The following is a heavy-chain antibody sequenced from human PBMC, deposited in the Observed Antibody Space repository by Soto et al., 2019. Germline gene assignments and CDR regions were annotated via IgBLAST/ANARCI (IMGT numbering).Heavy chain of an antibody. CDR2: ISGSGGST. Sequence: GGSLRLSCAASGFTFSSYAMSWVRQAPGKGLEWVSAISGSGGSTYYADSVKGRFTISRDNSKNTLYLQMNSLRAEDPALYSCAKGLIDANWGGDGYPPLMGEYFQHWGQGTLVTVSS. CDR1: GFTFSSYA. D-gene: IGHD2-21*02. J-gene: IGHJ1*01. V-gene: IGHV3-23*01. CDR3: AKGLIDANWGGDGYPPLMGEYFQH.